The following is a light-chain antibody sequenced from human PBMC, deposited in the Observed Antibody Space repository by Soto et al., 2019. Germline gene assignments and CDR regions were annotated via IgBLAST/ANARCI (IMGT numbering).Light chain of an antibody. J-gene: IGLJ1*01. Sequence: QSALTQPASLSGSPGQSSTISCTGTSSDVGSYNLVSWYQQHPGKAPKLMIYEGSKRPSGVSNRFSGSKSGNTASLTISGLQAEDESDYYCCSYAGSYVFGSGTKVTVL. CDR2: EGS. CDR3: CSYAGSYV. CDR1: SSDVGSYNL. V-gene: IGLV2-23*01.